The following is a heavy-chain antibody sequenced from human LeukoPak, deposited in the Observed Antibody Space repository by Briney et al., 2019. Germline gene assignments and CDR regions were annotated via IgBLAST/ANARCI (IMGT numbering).Heavy chain of an antibody. CDR2: IYYSGST. J-gene: IGHJ5*02. CDR3: ARDRPYYYDSRGYPGEGFDP. D-gene: IGHD3-22*01. CDR1: GGSISSYY. Sequence: SETLSLTCTVSGGSISSYYWSWIRQPPGKGLEWIGYIYYSGSTNYNPSLKSRVTISVDTSKNQFSLKLSSVTAADTAVYYCARDRPYYYDSRGYPGEGFDPWGQGTLVTVSS. V-gene: IGHV4-59*01.